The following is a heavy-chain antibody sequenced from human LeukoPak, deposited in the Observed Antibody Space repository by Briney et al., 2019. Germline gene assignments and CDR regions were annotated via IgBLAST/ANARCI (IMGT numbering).Heavy chain of an antibody. CDR3: ARGLGRCAWDIVVVPASDKDYYYYGMDV. Sequence: ASVKVSCKASGYTFTSYDINWVRQATGQGLEWMGWMNPNSGNTGYAQKFQGRVTMTRNTSISTAYMELSSLRSEDTAVYYCARGLGRCAWDIVVVPASDKDYYYYGMDVWGQGTTVTVSS. CDR2: MNPNSGNT. J-gene: IGHJ6*02. CDR1: GYTFTSYD. V-gene: IGHV1-8*01. D-gene: IGHD2-2*01.